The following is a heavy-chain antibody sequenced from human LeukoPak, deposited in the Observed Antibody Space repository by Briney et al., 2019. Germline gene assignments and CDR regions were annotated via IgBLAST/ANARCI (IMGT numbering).Heavy chain of an antibody. D-gene: IGHD2-2*01. CDR3: AGMIVVVPAANMEQLASYGMDV. J-gene: IGHJ6*02. V-gene: IGHV4-59*08. CDR1: GGSIGSYY. Sequence: KPSETLSLTCTVSGGSIGSYYWNWIRQSPGKGLEWIGYIFDSDSTNYNPSLKGRVTISVDPTKSQFSLKLSSVTAADTAIYYCAGMIVVVPAANMEQLASYGMDVWGQGTTVTVSS. CDR2: IFDSDST.